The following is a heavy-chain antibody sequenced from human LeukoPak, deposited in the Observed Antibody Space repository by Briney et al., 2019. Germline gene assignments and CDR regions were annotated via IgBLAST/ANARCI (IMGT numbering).Heavy chain of an antibody. V-gene: IGHV3-7*04. CDR1: GFNFNSYW. CDR3: ARARYGSGGYFFDF. D-gene: IGHD3-10*01. CDR2: RKQDGSEI. Sequence: GRSLRLSCAASGFNFNSYWMSWVRQAPGKGLECVANRKQDGSEIYFVDSVKGRFTISRDNAKSSLYLQMNSLRGEDTAVYYCARARYGSGGYFFDFWGQGTLVTVSS. J-gene: IGHJ4*02.